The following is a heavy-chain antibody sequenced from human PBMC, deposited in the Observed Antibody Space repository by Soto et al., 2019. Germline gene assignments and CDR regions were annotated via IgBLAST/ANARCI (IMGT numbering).Heavy chain of an antibody. CDR1: GFTFSSYG. D-gene: IGHD1-26*01. CDR2: ISYDGSNK. Sequence: GGSLRLSCAASGFTFSSYGMHWVRQAPGKGLEWVAVISYDGSNKYYADSVKGRFTISRDNSKNTLYLQMNSLRAEDTAVYYCAKDRRSSLVGYYYYGMDVWGQGTTVTVSS. CDR3: AKDRRSSLVGYYYYGMDV. V-gene: IGHV3-30*18. J-gene: IGHJ6*02.